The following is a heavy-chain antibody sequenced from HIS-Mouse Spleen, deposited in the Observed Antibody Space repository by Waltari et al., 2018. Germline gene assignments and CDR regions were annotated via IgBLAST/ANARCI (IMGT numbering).Heavy chain of an antibody. Sequence: QLQLQESGPGLVKPSETLSLTCTVSGGSISSSSYYWGWIRQPPGKGLEGIGSIYYSGMTYYNRSLQSRVTIAVDTSKNQFSLKLSSVTAADTAVYYCAREIPYSSSWYDWYFDLWGRGTLVTVSS. J-gene: IGHJ2*01. CDR2: IYYSGMT. CDR1: GGSISSSSYY. CDR3: AREIPYSSSWYDWYFDL. V-gene: IGHV4-39*07. D-gene: IGHD6-13*01.